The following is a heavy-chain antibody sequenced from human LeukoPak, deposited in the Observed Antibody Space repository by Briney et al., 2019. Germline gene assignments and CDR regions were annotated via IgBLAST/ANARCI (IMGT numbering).Heavy chain of an antibody. CDR1: GFTFSSYA. V-gene: IGHV3-23*01. CDR3: AKLQGTRYYGSGSYYPLGY. Sequence: PGGSLRLSCAASGFTFSSYAMSWVRQAPGKGLEWVSAISGSGGSTYYADSVKGRFTISRDNSKNTLYLQMNSLRAEDTAVYYCAKLQGTRYYGSGSYYPLGYWGQGTLVTVSS. J-gene: IGHJ4*02. D-gene: IGHD3-10*01. CDR2: ISGSGGST.